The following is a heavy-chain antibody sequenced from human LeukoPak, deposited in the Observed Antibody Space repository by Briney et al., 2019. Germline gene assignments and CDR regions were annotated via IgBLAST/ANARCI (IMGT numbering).Heavy chain of an antibody. Sequence: GASVKVSCKASGYTFTGYYMHWVRQAPGQGLEWMGWINPNSGGTNYAQKFQGRVTMTRDTSISTAYMELSRLRSDDTAVYYCARVWLSASWAFDIWGQGTMVTVSS. CDR1: GYTFTGYY. D-gene: IGHD5-12*01. CDR3: ARVWLSASWAFDI. J-gene: IGHJ3*02. CDR2: INPNSGGT. V-gene: IGHV1-2*02.